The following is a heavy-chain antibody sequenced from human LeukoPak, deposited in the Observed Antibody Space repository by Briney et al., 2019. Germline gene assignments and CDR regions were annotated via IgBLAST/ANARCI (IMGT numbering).Heavy chain of an antibody. CDR2: TYYRSKWYN. V-gene: IGHV6-1*01. CDR1: GDSVSSNSAA. CDR3: ARGSLDFEVLDYYYYTDV. J-gene: IGHJ6*03. Sequence: SQTLSLTCAISGDSVSSNSAAWNWIRQSPSRGLEWLGRTYYRSKWYNDYAVSVKSRITINPDTSKNQFSLQLNSVTPEDTAVYYCARGSLDFEVLDYYYYTDVWGKGTTVTVSS. D-gene: IGHD3/OR15-3a*01.